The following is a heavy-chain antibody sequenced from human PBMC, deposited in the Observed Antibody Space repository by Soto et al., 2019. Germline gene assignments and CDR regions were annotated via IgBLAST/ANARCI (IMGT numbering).Heavy chain of an antibody. J-gene: IGHJ6*02. D-gene: IGHD5-12*01. CDR2: IKQDGSEK. CDR1: GFTFSSYW. CDR3: ARDPNIVATMGSIYYYYGMDV. V-gene: IGHV3-7*01. Sequence: GGSMRLSCAASGFTFSSYWMSWVSQAPGKGLEWVANIKQDGSEKYYVDSVKGRFTISRDNAKNSLYLQMNSLRAEDTAVYYCARDPNIVATMGSIYYYYGMDVWGQGTTVTVSS.